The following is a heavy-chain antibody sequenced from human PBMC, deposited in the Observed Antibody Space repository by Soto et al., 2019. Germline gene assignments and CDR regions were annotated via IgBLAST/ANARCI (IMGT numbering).Heavy chain of an antibody. CDR2: IWYDGSNK. CDR1: GFTFSSYG. Sequence: ESGGGVVQPGRSLRLSCAASGFTFSSYGMHWVRQAPGKGLQWVAVIWYDGSNKYYADSVKGRFTISRDNSKNTLYLQMNSLRAEDTAVYYCARDQGRGYNYGFDYWGQGTLVTVSS. D-gene: IGHD5-18*01. J-gene: IGHJ4*02. V-gene: IGHV3-33*01. CDR3: ARDQGRGYNYGFDY.